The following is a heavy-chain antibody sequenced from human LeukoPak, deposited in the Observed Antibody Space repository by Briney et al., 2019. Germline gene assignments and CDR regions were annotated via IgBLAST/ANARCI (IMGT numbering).Heavy chain of an antibody. CDR3: AKEAGIVLMVYASTTTYFDY. J-gene: IGHJ4*02. V-gene: IGHV3-23*01. CDR1: GFTFSSSA. CDR2: ISASGGST. D-gene: IGHD2-8*01. Sequence: SGGSLRLSCAASGFTFSSSAMSWVRQVPGKGLEWVSGISASGGSTSYADSVRGRFTISRDNSKNTLYLQMNSLRAEDTAVYYCAKEAGIVLMVYASTTTYFDYWGQGTLVTVSS.